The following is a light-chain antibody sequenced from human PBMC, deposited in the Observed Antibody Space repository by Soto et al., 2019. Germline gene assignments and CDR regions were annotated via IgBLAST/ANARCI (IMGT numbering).Light chain of an antibody. V-gene: IGKV3-11*01. Sequence: PGERATLSFRASQSVSTYLAWYQQKPGRAPRLLIYDASSRATGIPARFSGSGSGTDFTLTISSLEPEDFAVYYCQQRSNWPSTFGGGTKVEIK. J-gene: IGKJ4*01. CDR3: QQRSNWPST. CDR1: QSVSTY. CDR2: DAS.